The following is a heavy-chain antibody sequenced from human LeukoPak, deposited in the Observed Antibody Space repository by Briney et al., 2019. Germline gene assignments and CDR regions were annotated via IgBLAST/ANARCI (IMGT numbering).Heavy chain of an antibody. J-gene: IGHJ5*02. CDR1: GFTFSSYG. D-gene: IGHD6-19*01. Sequence: GGSLRLSCAASGFTFSSYGIHWVRQAPGKGLEWVAFIRYDGSHKYYADSVKGRFTISRDNSKNTLYLHMNSLRAEDTTVYYCAKDGYSSGLGENWFDPWGQGTLVTVSS. V-gene: IGHV3-30*02. CDR3: AKDGYSSGLGENWFDP. CDR2: IRYDGSHK.